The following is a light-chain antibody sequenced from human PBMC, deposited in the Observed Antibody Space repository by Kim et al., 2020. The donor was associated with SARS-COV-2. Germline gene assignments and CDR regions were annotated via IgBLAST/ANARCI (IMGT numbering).Light chain of an antibody. CDR2: GAS. CDR3: LQHNTYPIT. CDR1: QDIRND. V-gene: IGKV1-17*01. J-gene: IGKJ5*01. Sequence: APVGDRVTTTCRASQDIRNDLGWYQQNPGRAPKRLIYGASSLQSGVPSRFSGSGSGTEFTLTISSLQPEDFATYFCLQHNTYPITFGQGTRLEIK.